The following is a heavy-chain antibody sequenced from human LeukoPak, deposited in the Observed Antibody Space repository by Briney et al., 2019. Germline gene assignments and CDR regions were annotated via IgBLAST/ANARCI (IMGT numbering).Heavy chain of an antibody. Sequence: ASVKVSCKASGCTFTGYYILWVRHAPGQGLEWMGGVNPNSGGTNYAQKFQGRVTMTRDTATSTPYMELSRLRADDTAVYYCARDGKGAVVGTDYWGQGTLVTVSS. D-gene: IGHD6-19*01. CDR1: GCTFTGYY. CDR2: VNPNSGGT. V-gene: IGHV1-2*02. CDR3: ARDGKGAVVGTDY. J-gene: IGHJ4*02.